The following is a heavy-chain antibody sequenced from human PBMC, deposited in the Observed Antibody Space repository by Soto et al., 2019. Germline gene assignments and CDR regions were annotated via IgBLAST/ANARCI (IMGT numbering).Heavy chain of an antibody. J-gene: IGHJ4*02. CDR2: IYHSGST. D-gene: IGHD4-17*01. V-gene: IGHV4-30-2*01. CDR3: ARGGGMTTVTTAYFDY. Sequence: QLQLQESGSGLVKPSQTLSLTCAVSGGSISSGGYSWSWIRQPPGKGLEWIGYIYHSGSTYYNPSLKSRATISVDRSKNQFSLNLSSVTAADTAVYYCARGGGMTTVTTAYFDYWGQGTLVTVSS. CDR1: GGSISSGGYS.